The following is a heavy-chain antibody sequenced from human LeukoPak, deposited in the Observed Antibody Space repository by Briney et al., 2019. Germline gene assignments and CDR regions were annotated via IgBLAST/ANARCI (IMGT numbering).Heavy chain of an antibody. J-gene: IGHJ4*02. V-gene: IGHV4-34*01. CDR3: AREAVAGHLDY. CDR1: GGSFSGYY. CDR2: INHSGST. D-gene: IGHD6-19*01. Sequence: ASETLSLTCAVYGGSFSGYYWSWIRQPPGKGLEWIGEINHSGSTNYNPSLKSRVTISVDTSKNQFSPKLSSVTAADTAVYYCAREAVAGHLDYWGQGTLVTVSS.